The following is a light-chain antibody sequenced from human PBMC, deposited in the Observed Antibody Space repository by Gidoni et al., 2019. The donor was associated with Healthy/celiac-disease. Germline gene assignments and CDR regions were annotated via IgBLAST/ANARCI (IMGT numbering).Light chain of an antibody. Sequence: SYELTQPPSVSVSPGQTARITCSGDALPKKYAYWYQSKSGQAPVLVIYEDSKRPSGIPERFSGSSSGTMATLTISGAQVEDEADYYCYSTDSSGNHPIIGGGTKLTVL. V-gene: IGLV3-10*01. J-gene: IGLJ2*01. CDR1: ALPKKY. CDR3: YSTDSSGNHPI. CDR2: EDS.